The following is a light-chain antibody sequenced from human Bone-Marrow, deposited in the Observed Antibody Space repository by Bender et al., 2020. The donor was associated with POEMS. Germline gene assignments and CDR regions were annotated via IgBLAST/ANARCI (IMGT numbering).Light chain of an antibody. Sequence: QSALTQPASVSWSPGQSITISCTGSSTDVGSYNLVSWYQQHPGTAPKLLLYEVSKRPSGISDRFSGSKSGSTASLTISGLQADDEGDYYCCAYAGSRTFVLFGGGTKLTVL. CDR3: CAYAGSRTFVL. CDR1: STDVGSYNL. V-gene: IGLV2-23*02. CDR2: EVS. J-gene: IGLJ3*02.